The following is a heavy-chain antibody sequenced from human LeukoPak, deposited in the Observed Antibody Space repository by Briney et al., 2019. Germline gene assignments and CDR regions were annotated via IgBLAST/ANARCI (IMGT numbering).Heavy chain of an antibody. V-gene: IGHV4-59*01. D-gene: IGHD3-10*01. CDR2: LFYSGST. Sequence: SSETLSLTCTVSGGSISSYYWSWIRQPPGKGLEWIAYLFYSGSTDYNPSLESRVAISVDTSKNQFSLKLRSVTAADTAVYYCATVAVIRGVTYFDYWGQGTLVTVSS. J-gene: IGHJ4*02. CDR1: GGSISSYY. CDR3: ATVAVIRGVTYFDY.